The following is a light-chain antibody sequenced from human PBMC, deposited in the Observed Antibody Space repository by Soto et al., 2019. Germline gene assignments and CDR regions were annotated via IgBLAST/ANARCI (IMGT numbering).Light chain of an antibody. CDR1: QSISSY. Sequence: DIQMPQSPSSLSASVGDRVPITCRASQSISSYLNWYQQKPGQAPKLLIYAASSLQSGVPSRFSGSGAGSDFARTISSLQPEDFGTYYCQHSYSTPPYTFGQENKLDIK. V-gene: IGKV1-39*01. CDR3: QHSYSTPPYT. J-gene: IGKJ2*01. CDR2: AAS.